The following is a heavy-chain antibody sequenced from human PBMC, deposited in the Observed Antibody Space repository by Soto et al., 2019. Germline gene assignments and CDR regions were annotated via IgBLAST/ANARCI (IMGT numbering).Heavy chain of an antibody. CDR1: GFTFSSYD. D-gene: IGHD2-21*02. V-gene: IGHV3-13*01. Sequence: GGSLRLSCAASGFTFSSYDMHWVRQATGQGLEWVSTIATAGDTYYPGSVKGRFTVSRENAKNSLYLQMNSLRAGDTAVYYCARGGDLGYYYYLDVWGKGTKVTVSS. CDR2: IATAGDT. CDR3: ARGGDLGYYYYLDV. J-gene: IGHJ6*03.